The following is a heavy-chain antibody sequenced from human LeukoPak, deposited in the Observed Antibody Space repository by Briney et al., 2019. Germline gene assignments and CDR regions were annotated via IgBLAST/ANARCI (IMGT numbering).Heavy chain of an antibody. Sequence: SETLSLTCAVSGYSISSNNWWGWIRQPPGKGLEWIGYIYYSGGTYYNPSLKSRVTMSVDTSKNQFSLKLSSVTAVDTAVYYCARKSTVASYYQDWDQGALVTVSS. CDR1: GYSISSNNW. CDR2: IYYSGGT. J-gene: IGHJ4*02. CDR3: ARKSTVASYYQD. V-gene: IGHV4-28*01. D-gene: IGHD1-26*01.